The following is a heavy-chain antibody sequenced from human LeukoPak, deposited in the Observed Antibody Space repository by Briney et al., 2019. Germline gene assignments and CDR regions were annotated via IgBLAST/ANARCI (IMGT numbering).Heavy chain of an antibody. CDR1: GSTDSSNY. CDR2: IYGAVNT. Sequence: GGSLRLSCAASGSTDSSNYMSCVRQAPGKGLEWVSVIYGAVNTYYADSVKGRFTISRDNSKNTLYLQMNSLRAEDTAVYYCGRDQPLEHWGQGTIVTVSS. D-gene: IGHD3-3*01. CDR3: GRDQPLEH. J-gene: IGHJ3*01. V-gene: IGHV3-66*02.